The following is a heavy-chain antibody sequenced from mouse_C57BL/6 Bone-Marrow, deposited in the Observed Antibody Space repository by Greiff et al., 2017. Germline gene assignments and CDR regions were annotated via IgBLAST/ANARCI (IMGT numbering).Heavy chain of an antibody. Sequence: DVKLQESGTVLARPGASVKMSCKTSGYTFTSYWMHWVKQRPGQGLEWIGAIYPGNSDTSYNQKFKGKAKLTAVTSASTAYMELSSLTNEDSAVYYCTREEPYYYGSSPYAMDYWGQGTSVTVSS. CDR2: IYPGNSDT. CDR1: GYTFTSYW. J-gene: IGHJ4*01. D-gene: IGHD1-1*01. CDR3: TREEPYYYGSSPYAMDY. V-gene: IGHV1-5*01.